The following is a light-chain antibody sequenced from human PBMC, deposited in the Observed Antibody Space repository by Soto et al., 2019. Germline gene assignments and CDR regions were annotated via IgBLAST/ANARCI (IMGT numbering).Light chain of an antibody. Sequence: DIQMTQSPSSLSASVGDRVTITCRASQDFGDDLDWYQQKLGKAPKRLIYAASRLQSGVPSRFSGSGSGTEFTLTISSLQPEDFATYYCLQHKSYPWTFGQGTKVEIK. J-gene: IGKJ1*01. CDR3: LQHKSYPWT. V-gene: IGKV1-17*01. CDR1: QDFGDD. CDR2: AAS.